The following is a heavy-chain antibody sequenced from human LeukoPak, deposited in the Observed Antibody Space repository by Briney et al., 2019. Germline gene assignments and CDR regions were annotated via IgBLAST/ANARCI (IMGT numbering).Heavy chain of an antibody. J-gene: IGHJ3*02. CDR2: ISGSGGST. CDR1: GFTFSSYA. D-gene: IGHD2-21*02. CDR3: AKEWVTASPSLDAFDI. Sequence: GGSLRLSCAASGFTFSSYAMSWVRQAPGKGLEWVSAISGSGGSTYYADSVKGRFTISRDNSKNTLYLQMNSLRAEDTAVYYCAKEWVTASPSLDAFDIWGQGTMVTVSS. V-gene: IGHV3-23*01.